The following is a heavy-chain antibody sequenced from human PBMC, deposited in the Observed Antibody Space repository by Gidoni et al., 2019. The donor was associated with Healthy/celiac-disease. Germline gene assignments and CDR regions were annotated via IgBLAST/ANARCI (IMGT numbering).Heavy chain of an antibody. J-gene: IGHJ3*02. D-gene: IGHD6-19*01. Sequence: EVQLVESGGGLIQPGRSLRLSCAASGFTFDDYAMHWVRQAPGKGLEWVSGISWNSGSIGYADSVKGRFTISRDNAKNSLYLQMNSLRAEDTALYYCAKDRSEQWLEYAFDIWGQGTMVTVSS. CDR1: GFTFDDYA. V-gene: IGHV3-9*01. CDR3: AKDRSEQWLEYAFDI. CDR2: ISWNSGSI.